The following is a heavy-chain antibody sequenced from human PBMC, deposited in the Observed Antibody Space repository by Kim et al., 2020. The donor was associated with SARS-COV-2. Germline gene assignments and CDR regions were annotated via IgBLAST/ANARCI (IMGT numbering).Heavy chain of an antibody. V-gene: IGHV1-69*13. CDR2: IIPIFDTA. Sequence: SVKVSCKASGGTFSSYAISWVRQAPGQGLEWMGGIIPIFDTANYAQKFQGRVTITADESTSTAYMELSSLRSEDTAVYYCARDRSTFYYYDSSGYLRMDVWGQGTTVTVSS. D-gene: IGHD3-22*01. J-gene: IGHJ6*02. CDR1: GGTFSSYA. CDR3: ARDRSTFYYYDSSGYLRMDV.